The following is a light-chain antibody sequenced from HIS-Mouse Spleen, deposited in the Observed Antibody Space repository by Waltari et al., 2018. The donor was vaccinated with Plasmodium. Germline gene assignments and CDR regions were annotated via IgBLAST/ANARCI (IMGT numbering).Light chain of an antibody. CDR2: KAS. CDR1: QSISSG. CDR3: QQCNSYPYT. J-gene: IGKJ2*01. V-gene: IGKV1-5*01. Sequence: DIQMTQSPSTLSASVGDRVTITGRASQSISSGLAWYQQKPGKAPKLLIYKASSLESGVPARFSGSGSGTDFTLTISSLQPEDFATYYCQQCNSYPYTFGQGTKLEIK.